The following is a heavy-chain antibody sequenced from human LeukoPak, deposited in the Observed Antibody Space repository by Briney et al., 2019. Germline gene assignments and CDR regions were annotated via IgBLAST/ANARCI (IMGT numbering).Heavy chain of an antibody. Sequence: GGSLRLSCAASESTLSNHGMHWVRQAPGKGLEWVAVIWNDGSRKYYSDSVKGRVAISREDSNSTLYLQMNSLSAEDTAVYYCARSAYGDYEGHDALDMWGQGTMVTVSS. CDR1: ESTLSNHG. D-gene: IGHD4-17*01. CDR3: ARSAYGDYEGHDALDM. CDR2: IWNDGSRK. J-gene: IGHJ3*02. V-gene: IGHV3-33*01.